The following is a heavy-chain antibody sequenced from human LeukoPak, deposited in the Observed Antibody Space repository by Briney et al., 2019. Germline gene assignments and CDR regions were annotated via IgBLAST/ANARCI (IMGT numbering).Heavy chain of an antibody. D-gene: IGHD5-18*01. CDR3: ARNSYGHLNWFDP. V-gene: IGHV4-39*07. J-gene: IGHJ5*02. CDR2: IYYGGYT. CDR1: GGSISSSSYY. Sequence: SETLSLTCTASGGSISSSSYYWGWIRQPPGKGLEWIGSIYYGGYTYYNPSLKSRVTMSLDTSKNQFSLKLSSVTAADTAVYYCARNSYGHLNWFDPWGQGILVTVSS.